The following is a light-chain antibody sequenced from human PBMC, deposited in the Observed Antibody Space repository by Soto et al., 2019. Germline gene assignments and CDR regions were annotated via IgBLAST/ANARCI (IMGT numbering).Light chain of an antibody. CDR1: SSDFASYYF. V-gene: IGLV2-23*02. CDR3: CSSADSSTPHV. Sequence: QSVLTQPASVSGSPGQSITISCTGTSSDFASYYFVSWYQQHPGKAPKLMIYEFNKRPSGISSRFSGSTSGNTASLTTSGLQAEDEADYYCCSSADSSTPHVFGTGTKATVL. J-gene: IGLJ1*01. CDR2: EFN.